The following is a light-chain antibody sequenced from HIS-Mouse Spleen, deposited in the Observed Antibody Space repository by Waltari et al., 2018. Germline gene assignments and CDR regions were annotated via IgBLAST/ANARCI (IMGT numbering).Light chain of an antibody. CDR3: QAWDG. V-gene: IGLV3-1*01. CDR2: QDS. CDR1: KLGDKY. J-gene: IGLJ2*01. Sequence: SYELTQPPSVSVSPGQTASITCSGDKLGDKYACWYQQKPGQSPVLVIDQDSKRPSGIPERFSGSNSGNTATLTISGTQAMDEADYYCQAWDGFGGGTKLTVL.